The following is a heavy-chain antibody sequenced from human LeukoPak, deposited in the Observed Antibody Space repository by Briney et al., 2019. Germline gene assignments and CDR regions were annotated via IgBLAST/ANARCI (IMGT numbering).Heavy chain of an antibody. CDR2: ISGSGGST. CDR1: GFTFSSYA. D-gene: IGHD2-2*02. CDR3: AKVGLPCSTTNCYTVRSYFDY. Sequence: GGSLRLSCAASGFTFSSYAMSWVRQAPGKGLEWVSTISGSGGSTYYADSVKGRFSISRDNSKNTLYLQMNSPRAEDTAVYYCAKVGLPCSTTNCYTVRSYFDYWGQGTLVTVSS. V-gene: IGHV3-23*01. J-gene: IGHJ4*02.